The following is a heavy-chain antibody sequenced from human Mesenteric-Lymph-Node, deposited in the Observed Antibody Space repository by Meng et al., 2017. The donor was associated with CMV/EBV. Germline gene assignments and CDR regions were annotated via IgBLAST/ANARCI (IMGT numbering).Heavy chain of an antibody. D-gene: IGHD7-27*01. CDR2: TYYRSKWYT. V-gene: IGHV6-1*01. CDR1: GDSVSSSSAT. CDR3: VRDLTGAYYFDY. J-gene: IGHJ4*02. Sequence: SQTLSLTCAIPGDSVSSSSATWNWIRQSPSRGLEWLGRTYYRSKWYTEYLVSVKSRITINPDTSRNQFTLHLNSVAPEDTAVYYCVRDLTGAYYFDYWGQGTLVTVSS.